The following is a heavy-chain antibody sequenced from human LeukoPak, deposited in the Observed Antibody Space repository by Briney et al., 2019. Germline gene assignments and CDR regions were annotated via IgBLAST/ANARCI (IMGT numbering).Heavy chain of an antibody. J-gene: IGHJ6*03. V-gene: IGHV4-34*01. CDR3: ARDFSSSSTVYYYYYMDV. CDR1: GGSFSGYY. CDR2: INHSGST. D-gene: IGHD6-6*01. Sequence: SSETLSLTCAVYGGSFSGYYWSWIRQPPGKGLEWIGEINHSGSTNYNPSLKSRVTISVDTSKNQFSLKLSSVTAADTAIYYCARDFSSSSTVYYYYYMDVWGKGTTVTVSS.